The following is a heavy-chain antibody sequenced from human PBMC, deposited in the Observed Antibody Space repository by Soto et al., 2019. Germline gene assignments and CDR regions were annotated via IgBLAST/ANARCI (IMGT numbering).Heavy chain of an antibody. V-gene: IGHV1-2*02. CDR1: GYTFTGYY. D-gene: IGHD6-6*01. J-gene: IGHJ5*02. Sequence: GASVKVSCKASGYTFTGYYMHWVRQAPGQGLEWMGWISPNSGGTNYAQKFQGRVTMARDTSISTAYMELSRLRSDDTAVYYCARSYSSSSFWFDPWGQGTLVTVSS. CDR2: ISPNSGGT. CDR3: ARSYSSSSFWFDP.